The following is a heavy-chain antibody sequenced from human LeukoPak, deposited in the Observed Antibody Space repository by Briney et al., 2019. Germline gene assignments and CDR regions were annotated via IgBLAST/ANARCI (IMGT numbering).Heavy chain of an antibody. CDR3: AKDPYDFWSGYYPYYYYYGMDV. J-gene: IGHJ6*02. D-gene: IGHD3-3*01. V-gene: IGHV3-30*18. CDR1: GFTFSSYG. Sequence: PGGSLRLSCAASGFTFSSYGMHWVRQAPGKGLEWVAVISYDGSNKYYADSVKGRFTISRDNSKNTLYLQMNSLRAEDTAVCYCAKDPYDFWSGYYPYYYYYGMDVWGQGTTVTVSS. CDR2: ISYDGSNK.